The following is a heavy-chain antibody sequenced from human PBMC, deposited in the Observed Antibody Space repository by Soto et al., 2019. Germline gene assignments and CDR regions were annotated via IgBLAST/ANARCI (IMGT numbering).Heavy chain of an antibody. D-gene: IGHD3-10*01. CDR3: VRGVGSGSYYY. Sequence: GGSLRLSCAASGFTFSSYWMHWVRQAPGKGLVWVSRINTDGSTTSYADSVKGRFTISRDSAKNTLYLQMNSLRAEDTAVYYCVRGVGSGSYYYWGQGTLVTVSS. CDR1: GFTFSSYW. CDR2: INTDGSTT. J-gene: IGHJ4*02. V-gene: IGHV3-74*01.